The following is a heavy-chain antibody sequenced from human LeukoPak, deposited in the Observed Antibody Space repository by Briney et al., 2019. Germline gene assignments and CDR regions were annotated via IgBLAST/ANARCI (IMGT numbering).Heavy chain of an antibody. D-gene: IGHD5-12*01. J-gene: IGHJ4*02. CDR2: IYYSGST. Sequence: SETLSLTCTVSGNSISSGDNYWSWIRQPAGKGLEWIGYIYYSGSTNYNPSLKSRVTISVDTSKNQFSLKLSSVTAADTAVYYCARDSGDRRFDYWGQGTLVTVSS. CDR3: ARDSGDRRFDY. V-gene: IGHV4-61*10. CDR1: GNSISSGDNY.